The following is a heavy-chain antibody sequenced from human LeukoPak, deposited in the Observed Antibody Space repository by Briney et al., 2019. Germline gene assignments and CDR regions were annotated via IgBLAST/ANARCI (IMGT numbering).Heavy chain of an antibody. D-gene: IGHD4-17*01. V-gene: IGHV1-2*02. CDR2: IYPNSGGT. CDR3: ARASRPTVTIDPYYFDY. Sequence: ASVKVSCKASGYTFTGHYMHWVRQAPGQGLEWMGWIYPNSGGTNYPQKFQGRVTMTRDTSISTAHMELSRLRSDDTAVYYCARASRPTVTIDPYYFDYWGQGTLVTVSS. CDR1: GYTFTGHY. J-gene: IGHJ4*02.